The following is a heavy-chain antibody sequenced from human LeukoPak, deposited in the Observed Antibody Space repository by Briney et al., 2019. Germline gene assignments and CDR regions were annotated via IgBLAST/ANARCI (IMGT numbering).Heavy chain of an antibody. CDR1: GFTFSSYG. J-gene: IGHJ6*02. V-gene: IGHV3-30*18. CDR3: AKGRVWSYYYYGMDV. D-gene: IGHD3-10*01. CDR2: ISYDGSNK. Sequence: GGSLRLSYAASGFTFSSYGMHWVRQAPGKGLEWVAVISYDGSNKYYADSVKGRFTISRDNSKNTLYLQMNSLRAEDTAVYYCAKGRVWSYYYYGMDVWGQGTTVTVSS.